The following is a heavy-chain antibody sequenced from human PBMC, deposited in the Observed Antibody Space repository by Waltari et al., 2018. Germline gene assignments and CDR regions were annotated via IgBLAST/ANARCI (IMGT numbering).Heavy chain of an antibody. V-gene: IGHV4-59*01. CDR2: IYYTWST. D-gene: IGHD2-21*02. CDR3: ARGGGGDWEWFDP. J-gene: IGHJ5*02. CDR1: GGSISGFY. Sequence: QVQLQESGPSLLKPSETLSLICTVSGGSISGFYWSWVRQPPGTGLDWIGYIYYTWSTNFNPSLNSRVTMSVDTSKNQFSRKLSSVTAADTAFYYCARGGGGDWEWFDPWGQGTLVTVSS.